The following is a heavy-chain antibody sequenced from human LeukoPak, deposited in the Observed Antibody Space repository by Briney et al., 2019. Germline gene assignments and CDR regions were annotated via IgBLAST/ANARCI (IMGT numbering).Heavy chain of an antibody. CDR1: GFTFRSYA. J-gene: IGHJ5*02. V-gene: IGHV3-15*01. CDR2: IKSKTDGGTT. D-gene: IGHD2-21*01. Sequence: PGGSLRLSCAASGFTFRSYAMSWVRQAPGKGLEWVGRIKSKTDGGTTDYAAPVKGRFTISRDDSKNTLYLQMSSLKTEDTAVYYCTTAPSRGGAVLPWGQGTLVTVSS. CDR3: TTAPSRGGAVLP.